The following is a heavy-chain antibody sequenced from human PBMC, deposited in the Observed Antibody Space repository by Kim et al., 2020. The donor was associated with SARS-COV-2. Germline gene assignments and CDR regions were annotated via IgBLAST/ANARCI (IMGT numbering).Heavy chain of an antibody. Sequence: GESLKISCQGSGYSFTSHWIAWVRQMPGKGLEWVGIIYPGDSDTRYSPSFRGQVTISADKSINTAYLQWSSLKASDSAMYYCASLTSGNFYTYFDYWGQGTLVTVSS. CDR2: IYPGDSDT. CDR3: ASLTSGNFYTYFDY. V-gene: IGHV5-51*01. J-gene: IGHJ4*02. D-gene: IGHD3-10*01. CDR1: GYSFTSHW.